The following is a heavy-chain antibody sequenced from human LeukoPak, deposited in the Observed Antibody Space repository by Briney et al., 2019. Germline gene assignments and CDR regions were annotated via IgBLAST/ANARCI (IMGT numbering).Heavy chain of an antibody. V-gene: IGHV1-8*01. J-gene: IGHJ4*02. D-gene: IGHD3-22*01. CDR1: GYTFTSYD. Sequence: ASVKVSCKASGYTFTSYDINWVRQATGQGLEWVGWMNPNSGNTGYAQKFQGRVTMTRNTSISTAYMELSSLRSEDTAVYYCARVPYYYDSSGYYLAYWGQGTLVTVSS. CDR2: MNPNSGNT. CDR3: ARVPYYYDSSGYYLAY.